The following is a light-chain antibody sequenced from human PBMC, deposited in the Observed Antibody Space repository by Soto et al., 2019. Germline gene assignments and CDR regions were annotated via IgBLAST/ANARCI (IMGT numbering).Light chain of an antibody. V-gene: IGKV3-15*01. J-gene: IGKJ4*01. CDR2: DAS. Sequence: IVVTQSPATLSVSPGERVTLSCRASQGVGSNLAWYQQRPGQAPRLLIYDASTRATGIPDRFSGSGSGTDFTPTISSLQSEDFAVYYCQQFNIWPHMLSFGGGTKLE. CDR1: QGVGSN. CDR3: QQFNIWPHMLS.